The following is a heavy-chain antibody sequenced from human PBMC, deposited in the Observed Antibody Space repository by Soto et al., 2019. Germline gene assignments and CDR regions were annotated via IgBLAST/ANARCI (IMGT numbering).Heavy chain of an antibody. Sequence: ASVKVSCKASGYTFTSYYMHWLRQAPGQGLEWMGVISPSGDITDRAQNFQGRVTMTSDTSTSTVYMELSSLRSDDTAVYYCARGTMTTTAKGIDYWGQGTLVTVSS. V-gene: IGHV1-46*01. CDR3: ARGTMTTTAKGIDY. J-gene: IGHJ4*02. CDR2: ISPSGDIT. CDR1: GYTFTSYY. D-gene: IGHD4-4*01.